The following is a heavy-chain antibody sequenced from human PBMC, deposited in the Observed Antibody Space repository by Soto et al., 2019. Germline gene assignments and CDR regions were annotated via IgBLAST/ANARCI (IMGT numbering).Heavy chain of an antibody. J-gene: IGHJ6*01. CDR2: ISYYGSNK. CDR3: ARDHLGRDIVVVVAAPGGRHV. D-gene: IGHD2-15*01. Sequence: GGSLRLSCAASGFTFSSYAMHWVRQAPGKGLEWVAVISYYGSNKYYADSVKGRFTISRDNSKNTLYLQINSLRAEDPALYYCARDHLGRDIVVVVAAPGGRHVWRQRT. V-gene: IGHV3-30-3*01. CDR1: GFTFSSYA.